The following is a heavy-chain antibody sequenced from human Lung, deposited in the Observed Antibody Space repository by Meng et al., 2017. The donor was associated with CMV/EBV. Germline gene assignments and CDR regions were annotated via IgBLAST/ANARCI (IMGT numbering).Heavy chain of an antibody. D-gene: IGHD5-24*01. J-gene: IGHJ3*02. CDR2: INPSNGGT. CDR3: AGVRWQQLAYDAFDI. CDR1: GYTFSGFF. V-gene: IGHV1-2*02. Sequence: ASXXVSXKASGYTFSGFFMHWVRQAPGQGLEWMGWINPSNGGTKYVQKVQGRVTMTRDTSINTAYMELSRLTSDDTAVYYCAGVRWQQLAYDAFDIWGQGTMVTVSS.